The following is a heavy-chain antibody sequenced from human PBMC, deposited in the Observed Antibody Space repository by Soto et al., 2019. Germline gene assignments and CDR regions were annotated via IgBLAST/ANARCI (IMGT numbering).Heavy chain of an antibody. J-gene: IGHJ4*02. V-gene: IGHV3-30*18. CDR3: AKDLTDCSGGSCYGY. Sequence: GGSLRLSCAASGFTFSSYGMHWVRQAPGKGLEWVAVISYDGSNKYYADSVKGRFTISRDNSKNTLYLQMNSLRAEDTAVYYCAKDLTDCSGGSCYGYWGQGTLVTVSS. D-gene: IGHD2-15*01. CDR1: GFTFSSYG. CDR2: ISYDGSNK.